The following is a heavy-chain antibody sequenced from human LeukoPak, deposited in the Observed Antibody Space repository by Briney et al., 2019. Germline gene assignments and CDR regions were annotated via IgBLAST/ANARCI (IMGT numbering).Heavy chain of an antibody. CDR1: GFTFSSYA. V-gene: IGHV3-23*01. Sequence: PGGSLRLSCAASGFTFSSYAMSWVRQAPGKGLEWVSATSGSGGSTYSADSVKGRFTISRDNSKNTLYLQMNSLRAEDTAVYYCAKSLLRELLLFDYWGQGTLVTVSS. D-gene: IGHD1-26*01. CDR3: AKSLLRELLLFDY. J-gene: IGHJ4*02. CDR2: TSGSGGST.